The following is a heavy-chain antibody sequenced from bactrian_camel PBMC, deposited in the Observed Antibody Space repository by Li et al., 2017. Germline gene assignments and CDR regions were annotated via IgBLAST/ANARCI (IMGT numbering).Heavy chain of an antibody. CDR2: INIDGDST. Sequence: QVQLVESGGDLVQPGGSLGVSCAASGFLFSSYVMIWVRQAPGKGLEWVSSINIDGDSTYYVDSVKGRFTISRDNAKNTLYLQMNSLKPEDTAVYYCVRGWDDDTWSLKYWGQGTQVTVS. J-gene: IGHJ4*01. D-gene: IGHD4*01. V-gene: IGHV3S28*01. CDR3: VRGWDDDTWSLKY. CDR1: GFLFSSYV.